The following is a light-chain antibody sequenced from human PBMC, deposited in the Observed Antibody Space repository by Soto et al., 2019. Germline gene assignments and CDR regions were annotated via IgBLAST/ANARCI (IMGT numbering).Light chain of an antibody. CDR2: ATS. CDR1: QSISNY. V-gene: IGKV1-39*01. J-gene: IGKJ2*01. CDR3: QQSYSTPYT. Sequence: DIQMTQSPSSLSASVGDRVTITCRASQSISNYLNWYQQKPGKAPKLLIYATSSLQSGVPSRFSGSGSGTDLTLTMSSLQPEDFATYYCQQSYSTPYTFGQGTKVEIK.